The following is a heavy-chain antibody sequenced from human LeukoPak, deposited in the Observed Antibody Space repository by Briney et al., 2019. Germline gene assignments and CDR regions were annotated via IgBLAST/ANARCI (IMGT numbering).Heavy chain of an antibody. Sequence: GGCLRLSCAASGFTFSSYAMHWVRQAPGKGLEWVAVISYDGSNKYYADSVKGRFTISRDNSKNTLYLQMNSLRAEDTAVYYCARDGGWYYFDYWGQGTLVTVSS. CDR1: GFTFSSYA. CDR3: ARDGGWYYFDY. V-gene: IGHV3-30-3*01. D-gene: IGHD6-19*01. CDR2: ISYDGSNK. J-gene: IGHJ4*02.